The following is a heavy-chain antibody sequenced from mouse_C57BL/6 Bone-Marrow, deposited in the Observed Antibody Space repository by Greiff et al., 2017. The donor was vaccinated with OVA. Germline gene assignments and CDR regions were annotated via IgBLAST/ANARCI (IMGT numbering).Heavy chain of an antibody. D-gene: IGHD1-1*01. CDR3: AGYGSSSPFAY. V-gene: IGHV1-61*01. CDR2: IYPSDSEA. CDR1: GYTFTSYW. Sequence: QVQLQQPGAELVRPGSSVKLSCKASGYTFTSYWMDWVKQRPGQGLEWIGNIYPSDSEAHYNQKFKDKATLTVDKSSGTTYMQISSLTSEDSAVYYSAGYGSSSPFAYWGQGTLVTVSA. J-gene: IGHJ3*01.